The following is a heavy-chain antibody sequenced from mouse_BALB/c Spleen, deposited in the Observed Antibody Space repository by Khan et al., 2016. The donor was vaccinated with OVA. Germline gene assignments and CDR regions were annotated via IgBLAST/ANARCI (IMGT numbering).Heavy chain of an antibody. CDR2: ISPNSDGS. D-gene: IGHD1-1*01. CDR1: GYTFTSYV. V-gene: IGHV1S136*01. Sequence: VQLQQSGPELVKPGASVKMSCKASGYTFTSYVMHWVKQKPRQGLEWIGYISPNSDGSKYNEKFRGKATLTSDKSSSTAYMELSSLTFEDSVVYYCLRSLFYYGSAYEGFAYWGQGTLVTVSA. CDR3: LRSLFYYGSAYEGFAY. J-gene: IGHJ3*01.